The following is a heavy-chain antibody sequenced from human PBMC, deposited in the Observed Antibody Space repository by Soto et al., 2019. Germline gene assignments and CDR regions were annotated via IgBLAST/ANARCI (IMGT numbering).Heavy chain of an antibody. CDR3: ARRGGVIFDF. D-gene: IGHD3-16*01. CDR1: GGSISSYY. CDR2: IYYSGST. J-gene: IGHJ3*01. Sequence: SETLSLTCTVSGGSISSYYWSWIRQPPGKGLEWIGYIYYSGSTNYNPSLKSRVTISVDTSKNQFSLKLNSVSAADTAVYYCARRGGVIFDFWGRGKMVTVSS. V-gene: IGHV4-59*08.